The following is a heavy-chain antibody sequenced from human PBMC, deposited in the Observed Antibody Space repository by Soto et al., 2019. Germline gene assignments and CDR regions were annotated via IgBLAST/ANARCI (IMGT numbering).Heavy chain of an antibody. J-gene: IGHJ4*02. Sequence: QLQLQESGSGLVKPSETLSLTCAVSGVSISSGGYSWSWIRQPPGKGLEWIAYIYAHGSTYYNPSLRSRVTMSVDGSKNQFSLKLGSVTAADTAVYYCARHYINLYFDFWGQGILVTVSS. V-gene: IGHV4-30-2*01. CDR3: ARHYINLYFDF. CDR2: IYAHGST. D-gene: IGHD4-4*01. CDR1: GVSISSGGYS.